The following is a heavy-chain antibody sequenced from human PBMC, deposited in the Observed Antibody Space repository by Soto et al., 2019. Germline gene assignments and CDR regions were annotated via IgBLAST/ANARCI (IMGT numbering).Heavy chain of an antibody. D-gene: IGHD1-26*01. V-gene: IGHV3-21*01. CDR2: ISSGSAFR. CDR1: TFSMCS. Sequence: EVQVVESGGGLVKPGGSLRLSCNFTFSMCSMNWFRQAPGKGLEWVASISSGSAFRKNADSGKGRFSISRDNAKNSVSLQMNSLRAEDTAMYYCTRDQGGSYDSWFDPWGRGTLVTVSS. CDR3: TRDQGGSYDSWFDP. J-gene: IGHJ5*02.